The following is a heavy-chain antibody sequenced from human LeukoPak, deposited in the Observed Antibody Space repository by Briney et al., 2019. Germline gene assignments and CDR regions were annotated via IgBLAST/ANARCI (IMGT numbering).Heavy chain of an antibody. J-gene: IGHJ4*02. CDR1: GFTFTSSA. D-gene: IGHD3-22*01. Sequence: ASVKVSCKASGFTFTSSAVQWVRQARGQRLEWIGWIVVGSGNTNYAQKFQERVTITRDMSTSTAYMELSSLRSEDTAVYYCARLDSGGYNLDYWGQGTLVTVAS. V-gene: IGHV1-58*01. CDR3: ARLDSGGYNLDY. CDR2: IVVGSGNT.